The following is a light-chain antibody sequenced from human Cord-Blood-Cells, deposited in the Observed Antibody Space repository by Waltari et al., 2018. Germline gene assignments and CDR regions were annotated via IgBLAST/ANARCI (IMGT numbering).Light chain of an antibody. V-gene: IGLV1-47*01. J-gene: IGLJ1*01. CDR1: SPNIGSNY. CDR2: RNN. CDR3: AAWDDSLSGYV. Sequence: SVLTQPPSASWTPGQRVTISGYGSSPNIGSNYVYCYQQLQGTATKLLIYRNNQRPSGVPDRFSGSKSGTSASLAISGLRSEDEADYYCAAWDDSLSGYVFGTGTKVTVL.